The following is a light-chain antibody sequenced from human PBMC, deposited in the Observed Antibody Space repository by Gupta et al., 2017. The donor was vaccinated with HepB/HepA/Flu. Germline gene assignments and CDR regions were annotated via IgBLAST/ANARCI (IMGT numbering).Light chain of an antibody. Sequence: SALTPPRSVSGSTGQSVTISCTGTSSDVGGYNYVSWYQQHPGKAPKLMIYDVSKLPTGVTNRFSGSKSDNTASLTIAGRQAEDGADYYCCSDAVSDSVVFGGGTKLTVL. J-gene: IGLJ2*01. CDR1: SSDVGGYNY. V-gene: IGLV2-11*01. CDR2: DVS. CDR3: CSDAVSDSVV.